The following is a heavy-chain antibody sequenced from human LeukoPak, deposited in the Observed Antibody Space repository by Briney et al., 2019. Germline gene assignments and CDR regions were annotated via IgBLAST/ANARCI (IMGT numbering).Heavy chain of an antibody. D-gene: IGHD4-23*01. V-gene: IGHV3-64*01. CDR1: GFTFSSYA. J-gene: IGHJ4*02. CDR3: ARVFRNSEDY. CDR2: ISSNGGST. Sequence: GGSLRLSCAASGFTFSSYAMHWVRQAPGKGLEYVSAISSNGGSTYYANSVKGRFTISRDNSKNTLYLQMGSLRAEDMAVYYCARVFRNSEDYWGQGTLVTVSS.